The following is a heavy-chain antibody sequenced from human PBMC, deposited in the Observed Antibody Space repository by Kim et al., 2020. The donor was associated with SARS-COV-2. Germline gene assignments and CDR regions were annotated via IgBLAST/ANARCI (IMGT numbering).Heavy chain of an antibody. CDR3: ARDEYSSSSERYYYGMDV. J-gene: IGHJ6*02. CDR1: GGSISSGGYY. CDR2: IYYSGST. Sequence: SETLSLTCTVSGGSISSGGYYWSWIRQHPGKGLEWIGYIYYSGSTYYNPSLKSRVTISVDTSKNQFSLKLSSVTAADTAVYYCARDEYSSSSERYYYGMDVWGQGTTVTVSS. V-gene: IGHV4-31*03. D-gene: IGHD6-6*01.